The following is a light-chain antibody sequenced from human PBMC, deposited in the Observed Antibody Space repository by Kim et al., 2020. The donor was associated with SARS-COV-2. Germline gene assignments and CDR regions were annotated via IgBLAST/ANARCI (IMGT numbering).Light chain of an antibody. CDR1: QSVLYSSNNKNY. CDR2: WAS. Sequence: ATINCKSRQSVLYSSNNKNYLAWYQQKPGQLPKLLIYWASTRESGVPDRFSGSGSGTDFTLTISTLQAEDVAVYYCQQYYDTPLTFGGGTKVDIK. V-gene: IGKV4-1*01. J-gene: IGKJ4*01. CDR3: QQYYDTPLT.